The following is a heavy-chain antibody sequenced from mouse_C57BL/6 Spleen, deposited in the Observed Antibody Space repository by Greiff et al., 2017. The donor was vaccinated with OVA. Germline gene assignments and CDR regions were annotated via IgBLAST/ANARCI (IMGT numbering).Heavy chain of an antibody. V-gene: IGHV1-15*01. CDR2: IDPETGGT. J-gene: IGHJ2*01. CDR3: TRVVSNWAFDY. CDR1: GYTFTDYE. Sequence: QVQLKQSGAELVRPGASVTLSCKASGYTFTDYEMHWVKQTPVHGLEWIGAIDPETGGTAYNQKFKGKAILTADKSSSTAYMELRSLTSEDSAVYYCTRVVSNWAFDYWGQGTTLTVSS. D-gene: IGHD4-1*01.